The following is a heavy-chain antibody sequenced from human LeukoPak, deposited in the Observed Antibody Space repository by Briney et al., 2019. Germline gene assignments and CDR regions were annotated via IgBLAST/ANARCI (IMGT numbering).Heavy chain of an antibody. Sequence: ASVKVSCKASGYTFTGHHIHWVRQAPGQGLEWMGWIIPKIEGTKYAQKFQGRVIMTRDTSISTAYMELSSLRFDDTAVYYCARSNDCDDGSRYYSHYMDVWGKGTTVTVSS. D-gene: IGHD3-22*01. CDR2: IIPKIEGT. CDR1: GYTFTGHH. CDR3: ARSNDCDDGSRYYSHYMDV. J-gene: IGHJ6*03. V-gene: IGHV1-2*02.